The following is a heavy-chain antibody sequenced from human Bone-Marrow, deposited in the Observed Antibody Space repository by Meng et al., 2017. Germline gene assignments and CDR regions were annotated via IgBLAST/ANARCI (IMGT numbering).Heavy chain of an antibody. V-gene: IGHV3-23*01. J-gene: IGHJ3*02. CDR2: ISGSGGST. Sequence: GESLKISCAASGFTFSSYAMSWVRQAPGKGLEWVSAISGSGGSTYYADSVKGRSTISRDNSKNTLYLQMNSLRAEDTAVYYCAKEEYSRVTIVRGAFGGGAFDIWGQGTMVTVSS. CDR3: AKEEYSRVTIVRGAFGGGAFDI. CDR1: GFTFSSYA. D-gene: IGHD3-10*01.